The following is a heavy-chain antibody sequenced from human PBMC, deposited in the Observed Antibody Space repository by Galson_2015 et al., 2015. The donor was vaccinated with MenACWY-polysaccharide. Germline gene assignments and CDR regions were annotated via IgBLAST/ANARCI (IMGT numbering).Heavy chain of an antibody. J-gene: IGHJ4*02. CDR2: ISGSGGST. CDR1: GFTFSSYA. V-gene: IGHV3-23*01. D-gene: IGHD6-19*01. Sequence: SLRLSCAASGFTFSSYAMSWVRQAPGKGLEWVSAISGSGGSTYYADSVKGRFTISRDNSKNTLYLQMNSLRAEDTAVYYCAKAPSRPAVAAPYFDYWGQGTLVTVSS. CDR3: AKAPSRPAVAAPYFDY.